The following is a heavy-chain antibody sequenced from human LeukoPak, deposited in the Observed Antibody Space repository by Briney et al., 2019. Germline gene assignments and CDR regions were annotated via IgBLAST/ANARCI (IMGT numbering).Heavy chain of an antibody. CDR1: GFAFGSEA. D-gene: IGHD6-13*01. J-gene: IGHJ4*02. Sequence: GGSLRLSCAVSGFAFGSEAMSWVRQSPARGLEWVASISPGGGTTYYADYVKGRFTISRDNSKNTLYLQMNSLRAEDTAVYYCARDRGAAGRFLDYWGQGTLVTVSS. V-gene: IGHV3-23*01. CDR2: ISPGGGTT. CDR3: ARDRGAAGRFLDY.